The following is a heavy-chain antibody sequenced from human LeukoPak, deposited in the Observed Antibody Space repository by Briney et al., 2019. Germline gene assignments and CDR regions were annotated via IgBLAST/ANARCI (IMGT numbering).Heavy chain of an antibody. J-gene: IGHJ3*02. D-gene: IGHD3-22*01. V-gene: IGHV4-59*01. Sequence: ASETLSLTXTVSGGSISSYYWSWIRQPPGKGLEWIGYIYYSGSTNYNPSLKSRVTISVDTSKNQFSLKLSSVTAADTAVYYCARGGYYDSSDAFDIWGQGTMVTVSS. CDR3: ARGGYYDSSDAFDI. CDR1: GGSISSYY. CDR2: IYYSGST.